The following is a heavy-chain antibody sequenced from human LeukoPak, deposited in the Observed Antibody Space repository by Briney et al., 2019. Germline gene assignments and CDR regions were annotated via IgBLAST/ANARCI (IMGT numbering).Heavy chain of an antibody. D-gene: IGHD2-21*01. CDR3: ATEFFGDVYNF. J-gene: IGHJ4*01. CDR2: IKEDGSEK. V-gene: IGHV3-7*03. Sequence: GGSLRLSCAVSGFTFSSYWMSWVRQAPGKGLEWVANIKEDGSEKYYVDSVKGRFTISRDNAKNSLSLQVNSLSAEDTAVYYCATEFFGDVYNFWGHGTLVTVSS. CDR1: GFTFSSYW.